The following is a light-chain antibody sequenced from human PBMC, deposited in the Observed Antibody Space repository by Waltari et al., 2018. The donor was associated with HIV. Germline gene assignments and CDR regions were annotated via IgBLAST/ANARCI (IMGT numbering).Light chain of an antibody. Sequence: DIQMTQSPSSLSAAVGDSVNITCRASQNIYSLLNWYQHKPGKVPKVLIYAASTLENGVPSRFRGTGSSTDFTLTINNVQPEDFATYFCQQGHTTPRTFGQGTNVEIK. CDR2: AAS. V-gene: IGKV1-39*01. CDR1: QNIYSL. J-gene: IGKJ2*01. CDR3: QQGHTTPRT.